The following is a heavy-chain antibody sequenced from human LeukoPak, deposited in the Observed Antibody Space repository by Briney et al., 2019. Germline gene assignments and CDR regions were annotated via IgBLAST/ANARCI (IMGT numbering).Heavy chain of an antibody. Sequence: ASVKVSCKASGYTFTSYAMHWVRQAPGQRLEWMGWINAGNGNTKYSQEFQGRVTITRDTSASTAYMELSSLRAEDTAVYYCARDTTVTPRDHYYYMDVWGKGTTVTVSS. CDR3: ARDTTVTPRDHYYYMDV. V-gene: IGHV1-3*03. CDR1: GYTFTSYA. CDR2: INAGNGNT. D-gene: IGHD4-17*01. J-gene: IGHJ6*03.